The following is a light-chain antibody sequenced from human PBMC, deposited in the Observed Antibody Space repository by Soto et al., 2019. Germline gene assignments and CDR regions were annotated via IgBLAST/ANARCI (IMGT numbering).Light chain of an antibody. CDR1: QTVISSD. CDR2: GAS. J-gene: IGKJ3*01. CDR3: QQTGHSLFT. V-gene: IGKV3-20*01. Sequence: IVLTQSPGTLSLSPGERASISCRASQTVISSDLAWYQHKPAQAPRLLSYGASSRATGIPDRFSGSGSGTYFPRTISILEPDDGAVYCSQQTGHSLFTFGPGPKVDI.